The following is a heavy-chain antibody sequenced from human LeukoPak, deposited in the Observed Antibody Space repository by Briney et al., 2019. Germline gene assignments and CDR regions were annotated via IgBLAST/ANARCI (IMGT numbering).Heavy chain of an antibody. D-gene: IGHD5-18*01. Sequence: ASVQVSCKVSGYRFTNLGINWVRQAPGQGLEWMGWINPNSGGTNYAQKFQGRVTMTRDTSISTAYMELSRLRSDDTAVYYCARELGRGYSYGTDYWGQGTLVTVSS. CDR2: INPNSGGT. J-gene: IGHJ4*02. CDR3: ARELGRGYSYGTDY. V-gene: IGHV1-2*02. CDR1: GYRFTNLG.